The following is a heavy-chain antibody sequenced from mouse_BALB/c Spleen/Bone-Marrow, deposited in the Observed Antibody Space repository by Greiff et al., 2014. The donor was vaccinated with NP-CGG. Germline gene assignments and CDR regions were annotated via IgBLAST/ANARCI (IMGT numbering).Heavy chain of an antibody. D-gene: IGHD1-1*01. CDR2: IDPANGNT. CDR3: AMYYYGSSLFAY. CDR1: GFSIKDTY. V-gene: IGHV14-3*02. Sequence: DVKLQESGAELVKPGASVKLSCTASGFSIKDTYMHWVKQRPEQGLEWIGRIDPANGNTKYDPKFQGKATITADTSSNTAYLQLSSLTSEDTAVYYCAMYYYGSSLFAYWGQGTLVTVSA. J-gene: IGHJ3*01.